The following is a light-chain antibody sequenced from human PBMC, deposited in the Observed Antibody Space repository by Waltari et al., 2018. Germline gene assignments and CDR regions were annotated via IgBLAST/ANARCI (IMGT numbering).Light chain of an antibody. J-gene: IGLJ2*01. CDR3: QAWDSSTAV. CDR2: QDT. Sequence: SYELTQPPSVPVSPGQTASITCSGDKLGDKYVCWYQQKPGQSPVLVIYQDTKRPSGIPERFSGSNSGNTATLTISGTQAMDEADYYCQAWDSSTAVFGGGTKLTVL. V-gene: IGLV3-1*01. CDR1: KLGDKY.